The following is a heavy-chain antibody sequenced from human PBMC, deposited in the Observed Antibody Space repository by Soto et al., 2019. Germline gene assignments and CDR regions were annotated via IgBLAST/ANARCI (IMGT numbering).Heavy chain of an antibody. CDR1: GYTFPKYA. V-gene: IGHV1-3*01. CDR3: ARRGALTSYYYGYYFDY. CDR2: INPGNGNT. D-gene: IGHD3-9*01. Sequence: ASVTVSCKSSGYTFPKYAMNWVRPAPGQSPEWMGWINPGNGNTKYSQRFQGRVTITRDTSASTAYMELSSLTSEDTAVYYCARRGALTSYYYGYYFDYWGQGTLVTVSS. J-gene: IGHJ4*02.